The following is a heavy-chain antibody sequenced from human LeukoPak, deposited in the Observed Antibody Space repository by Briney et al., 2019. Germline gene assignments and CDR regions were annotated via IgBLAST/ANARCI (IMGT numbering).Heavy chain of an antibody. D-gene: IGHD1-1*01. V-gene: IGHV4-34*01. Sequence: PSETLSLTCAVYGGSFSGYYWSWIRQPPGKGLEWIGEIKHSGSTNYNPSLKSRVTISVDTSKNQFSLKLSSVTAADTAVYYCARNWNRLRGTRYYGMDVWGQGTTVTVSS. CDR2: IKHSGST. CDR3: ARNWNRLRGTRYYGMDV. CDR1: GGSFSGYY. J-gene: IGHJ6*02.